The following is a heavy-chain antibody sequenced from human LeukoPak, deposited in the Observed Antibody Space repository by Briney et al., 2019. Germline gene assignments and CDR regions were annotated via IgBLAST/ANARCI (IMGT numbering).Heavy chain of an antibody. CDR1: GGSFSGYY. CDR2: INHSGST. J-gene: IGHJ4*02. D-gene: IGHD6-13*01. V-gene: IGHV4-34*01. Sequence: SETLSLTCAVYGGSFSGYYWSWIRQPPGKGLEWIGEINHSGSTNYNPSLKSRVTISVDTSKYQFSLKLSSVTAADTAVYYCASLEGIAAAGPLSPYYFDYWGQGTLVTVSS. CDR3: ASLEGIAAAGPLSPYYFDY.